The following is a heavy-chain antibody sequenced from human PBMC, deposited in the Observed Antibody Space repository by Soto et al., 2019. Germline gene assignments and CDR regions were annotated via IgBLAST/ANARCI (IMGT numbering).Heavy chain of an antibody. Sequence: EVQLVESGGGLIQPGGSLRLSCAASGFTVSSNYMSWVRQAPGKGLEWVSVIYSGGSTYYAESVKGRFTISRDNSKNTLYLQMNSLRAEDTAVYYCARDHVYGDYPEYCQHWGQGTLVTVSS. CDR3: ARDHVYGDYPEYCQH. J-gene: IGHJ1*01. CDR1: GFTVSSNY. D-gene: IGHD4-17*01. CDR2: IYSGGST. V-gene: IGHV3-53*01.